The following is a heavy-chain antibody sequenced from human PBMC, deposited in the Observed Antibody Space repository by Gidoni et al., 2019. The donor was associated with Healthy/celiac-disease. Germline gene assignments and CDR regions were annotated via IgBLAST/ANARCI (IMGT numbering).Heavy chain of an antibody. V-gene: IGHV4-34*01. CDR3: ARVRGYSYGSDY. Sequence: QVQLQQWGAGLLKPSETLSLTCAVYGGSFSGYYWSWIRQPPGKGLEWIGKINHSGSTNYNPSLKSRVTRSVDTSKNQFSLKLSSVTAADTAVYYCARVRGYSYGSDYWGQGTLVTVSS. D-gene: IGHD5-18*01. CDR1: GGSFSGYY. CDR2: INHSGST. J-gene: IGHJ4*02.